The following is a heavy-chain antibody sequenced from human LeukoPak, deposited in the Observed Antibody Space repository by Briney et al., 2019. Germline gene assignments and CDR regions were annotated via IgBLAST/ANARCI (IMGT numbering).Heavy chain of an antibody. V-gene: IGHV3-7*01. J-gene: IGHJ6*03. Sequence: GGSLRLSCVVSGFTFSNYWISWVHQAPGNGLEWLANIKQDGSEKYYADSVEGRFTISRDNAKNSLYLQMNSLRAEDTAVYFCARELPGCSSGSCYHDPRHYYYYYMDVWGKGTTVTISS. CDR1: GFTFSNYW. CDR2: IKQDGSEK. D-gene: IGHD2-2*01. CDR3: ARELPGCSSGSCYHDPRHYYYYYMDV.